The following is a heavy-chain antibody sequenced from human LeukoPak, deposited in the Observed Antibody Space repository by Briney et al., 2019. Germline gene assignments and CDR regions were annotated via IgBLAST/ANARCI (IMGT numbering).Heavy chain of an antibody. V-gene: IGHV4-39*07. CDR2: IYYSGST. CDR1: GGSISSSSYY. CDR3: ARDIRNPPLWFGEPTLGAPMTY. Sequence: SETLPLTCTVSGGSISSSSYYWGWIRQPPGKGLEWIGSIYYSGSTYYNPSLKSQVTISVDTSKNQFSLKLSSVTAADTAVYYCARDIRNPPLWFGEPTLGAPMTYWGQGTLVTVSS. J-gene: IGHJ4*02. D-gene: IGHD3-10*01.